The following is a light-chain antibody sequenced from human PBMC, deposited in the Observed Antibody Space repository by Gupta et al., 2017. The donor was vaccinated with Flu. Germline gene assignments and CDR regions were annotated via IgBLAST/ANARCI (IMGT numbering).Light chain of an antibody. Sequence: QSALTQPRSVSGSPGQSVTISCTGTSSDVGGYNYVSWYQQHPGKAPKLMIYDVSKRPSGVPDRFSGSKSGNTASLTISVLQAEDEADYYCCSHAGSYTYVFGTGTKVTVL. CDR1: SSDVGGYNY. V-gene: IGLV2-11*01. CDR2: DVS. J-gene: IGLJ1*01. CDR3: CSHAGSYTYV.